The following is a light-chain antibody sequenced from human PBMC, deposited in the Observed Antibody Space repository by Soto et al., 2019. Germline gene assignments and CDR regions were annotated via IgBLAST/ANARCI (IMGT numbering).Light chain of an antibody. CDR2: EAS. CDR3: QQYNSYPLT. Sequence: DIQMTQSPSTLSASIGDRVTITCRASQSISSRLAWYQQKPGKAPKLLIHEASSLESGVPSRFSGSGSETEFTLTISSLQPDDCATYYCQQYNSYPLTFGGGTKVEIK. J-gene: IGKJ4*01. CDR1: QSISSR. V-gene: IGKV1-5*03.